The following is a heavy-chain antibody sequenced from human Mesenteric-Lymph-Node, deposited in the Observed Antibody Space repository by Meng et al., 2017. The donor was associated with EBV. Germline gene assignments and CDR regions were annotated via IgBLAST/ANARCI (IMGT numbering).Heavy chain of an antibody. D-gene: IGHD4-23*01. Sequence: EVQLVESXXGXVXXGGXLRLSGAASGFTFSDYAMSWVRQAPGKGLEWVSTVSGSTGSTYYADSLKGRFSISRDNSKDTLYLQINSLRPEDTAVYYCAKVGADYGGDPFDYWGQGTLVTVAS. CDR2: VSGSTGST. V-gene: IGHV3-23*04. J-gene: IGHJ4*02. CDR3: AKVGADYGGDPFDY. CDR1: GFTFSDYA.